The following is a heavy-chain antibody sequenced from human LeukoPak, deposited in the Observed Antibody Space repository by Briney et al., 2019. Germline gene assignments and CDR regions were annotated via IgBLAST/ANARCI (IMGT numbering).Heavy chain of an antibody. CDR1: GGSISRHF. CDR2: ISYSGSR. D-gene: IGHD3-22*01. J-gene: IGHJ2*01. V-gene: IGHV4-59*08. Sequence: SETLSLTCTVSGGSISRHFWTWIRQSPGKGLEWVGYISYSGSRNYNPSLKSRVTISVDTSKNQLSLNLSSVTAADTAVYYCARRDYYDSSGYPYWYFNLWGRGTLVTVSS. CDR3: ARRDYYDSSGYPYWYFNL.